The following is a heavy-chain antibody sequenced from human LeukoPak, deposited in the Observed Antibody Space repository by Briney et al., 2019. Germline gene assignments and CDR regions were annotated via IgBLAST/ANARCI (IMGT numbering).Heavy chain of an antibody. D-gene: IGHD3-10*01. Sequence: ASVKVSCKASGYTFINYYIHWVRQAPGQGLEWMGVINPSGGSTSYAQKFQGRVTMTRDTSTSTVHMELSSLRSEDTAVYYCARVYFDAFDMWGQGTMVTVSS. CDR1: GYTFINYY. V-gene: IGHV1-46*01. CDR2: INPSGGST. J-gene: IGHJ3*02. CDR3: ARVYFDAFDM.